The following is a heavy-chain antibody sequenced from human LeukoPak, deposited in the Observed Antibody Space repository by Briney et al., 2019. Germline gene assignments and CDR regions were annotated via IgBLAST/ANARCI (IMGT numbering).Heavy chain of an antibody. J-gene: IGHJ6*03. CDR3: ARAWLRRKYYYYMDV. CDR2: ISGFNGHT. CDR1: GYTFSNYG. D-gene: IGHD5-12*01. V-gene: IGHV1-18*04. Sequence: WASVKVSCKASGYTFSNYGVSWVRQAPGHGLEWMGWISGFNGHTKYSQKSQGRVTMTTDTSTSTAYMEVRSLRSDDTAVYYCARAWLRRKYYYYMDVWGKGTTVTVSS.